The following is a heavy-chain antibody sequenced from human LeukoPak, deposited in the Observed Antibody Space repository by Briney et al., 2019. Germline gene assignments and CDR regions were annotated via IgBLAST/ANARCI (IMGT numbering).Heavy chain of an antibody. Sequence: GGSLRLSCAASGFTFSSYAMSWVRQAPGKGLEWVSAISGSGGSTYYADSVKGRFTISRDNSKNTLYLQMNSLRAEDTAVYYCAKENWVYNWKYDSSGSGINYWGQGILVTVSS. D-gene: IGHD3-22*01. J-gene: IGHJ4*02. CDR2: ISGSGGST. CDR1: GFTFSSYA. V-gene: IGHV3-23*01. CDR3: AKENWVYNWKYDSSGSGINY.